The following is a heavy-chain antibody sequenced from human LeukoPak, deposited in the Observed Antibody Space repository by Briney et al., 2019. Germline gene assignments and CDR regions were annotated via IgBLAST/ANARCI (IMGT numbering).Heavy chain of an antibody. J-gene: IGHJ4*02. Sequence: PGGSLRLSCAASGFTFTSYGMNWVRQAPGKGLEWVSYISSSGSTIYYADSVKGRFTISRDNAKNSLYLQMNSLRAEDTAVYYCARLKVAGDYWGQGTLVTVSS. D-gene: IGHD6-19*01. CDR1: GFTFTSYG. V-gene: IGHV3-48*04. CDR2: ISSSGSTI. CDR3: ARLKVAGDY.